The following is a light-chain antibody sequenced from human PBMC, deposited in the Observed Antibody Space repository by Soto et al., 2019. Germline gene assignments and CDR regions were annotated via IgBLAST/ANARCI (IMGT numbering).Light chain of an antibody. CDR2: GAS. CDR1: QSVSNNY. V-gene: IGKV3-20*01. J-gene: IGKJ1*01. Sequence: EIVLTQSPDTLSLSPRERATLSCRASQSVSNNYLAWYQHRPGQAPRLLIYGASTRAPGIPDRFSGSGSGTDFTLTISRLEPEDFAVYYCQQYAASPRTFGQGTQVEV. CDR3: QQYAASPRT.